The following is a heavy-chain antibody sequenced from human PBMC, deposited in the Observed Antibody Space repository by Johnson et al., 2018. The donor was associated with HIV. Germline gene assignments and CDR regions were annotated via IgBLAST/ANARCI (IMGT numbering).Heavy chain of an antibody. CDR3: AKGQYSSSPCAFDI. D-gene: IGHD6-6*01. Sequence: MLLVESGGGLVQPGGSLRLSCAASGFTFSSYDMHWVRQATGKGLEWVSAIGTAGDTYYPGSVKGRFTISRENAKNSLYLQMGSLRAEDMAVYYCAKGQYSSSPCAFDIWGQGTMVTVSS. CDR1: GFTFSSYD. J-gene: IGHJ3*02. CDR2: IGTAGDT. V-gene: IGHV3-13*01.